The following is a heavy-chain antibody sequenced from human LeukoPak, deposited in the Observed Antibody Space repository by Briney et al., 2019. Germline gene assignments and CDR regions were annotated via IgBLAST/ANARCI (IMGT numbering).Heavy chain of an antibody. CDR3: AREGRDYDSSGYPYYYYSMDV. J-gene: IGHJ6*02. Sequence: SETPSLTCTVSGGSISSGSYYWSWIRQPAGKGLEWIGRIYTTGSTNYNPSLKSRVTISGDTSKNQFSLKLSSVTAADTAVYYCAREGRDYDSSGYPYYYYSMDVWGQGTTVPVSS. CDR2: IYTTGST. V-gene: IGHV4-61*02. D-gene: IGHD3-22*01. CDR1: GGSISSGSYY.